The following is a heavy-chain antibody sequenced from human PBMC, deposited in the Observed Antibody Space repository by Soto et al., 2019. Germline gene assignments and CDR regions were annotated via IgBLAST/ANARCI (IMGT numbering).Heavy chain of an antibody. Sequence: ASVKVSCKASGYTFTSYGISWVRQAPGQGLEWMGWISAYNGNTNYAQKLQGRVTMTTDTSTSTAYMELRSLRSDDTAVYYCARVQGYYDSSGYEDAFDNWGQGTMVTVSS. V-gene: IGHV1-18*01. CDR3: ARVQGYYDSSGYEDAFDN. J-gene: IGHJ3*02. CDR1: GYTFTSYG. CDR2: ISAYNGNT. D-gene: IGHD3-22*01.